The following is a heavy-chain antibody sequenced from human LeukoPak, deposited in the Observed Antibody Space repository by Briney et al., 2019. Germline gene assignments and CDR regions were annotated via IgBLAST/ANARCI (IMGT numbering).Heavy chain of an antibody. J-gene: IGHJ4*02. CDR1: GFTFSSYE. Sequence: PGGSLRLSCAASGFTFSSYEMNWVRQAPGKGLEWVSYISSSGSTIYYADSVKGRFTISRDNAKNSLYLQMNSLRAEDTAVYYCARDGDIVATTRVFDYWGQGTLVTVSS. CDR3: ARDGDIVATTRVFDY. D-gene: IGHD5-12*01. V-gene: IGHV3-48*03. CDR2: ISSSGSTI.